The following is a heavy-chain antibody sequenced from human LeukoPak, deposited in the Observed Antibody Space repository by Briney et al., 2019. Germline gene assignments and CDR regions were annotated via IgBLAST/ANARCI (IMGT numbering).Heavy chain of an antibody. J-gene: IGHJ4*02. D-gene: IGHD2-21*02. CDR3: ARVAYCGGDCPFDY. Sequence: ASVKVSCKASGYTFTGYYMHWVRQAPGHGLEWMGWINPNSGGTNYAQKFQGRVTMTRDTSISTAYMELSRLRSDDTAVYYCARVAYCGGDCPFDYWGQGTLVTVSS. CDR1: GYTFTGYY. CDR2: INPNSGGT. V-gene: IGHV1-2*02.